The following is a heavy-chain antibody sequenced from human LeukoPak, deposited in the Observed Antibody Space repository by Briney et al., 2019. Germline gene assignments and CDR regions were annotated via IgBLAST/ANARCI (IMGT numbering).Heavy chain of an antibody. V-gene: IGHV4-34*01. J-gene: IGHJ3*02. Sequence: SETLSLTCAVYGGSFSGYYWSWIRQPPGKGLEWLGEINHSGSTNYNPSLKSRVTISVDTSKNQFSLKLSSVTAADTAVYYCARRKAAVTTSAAFDIWGQGTMVTVSS. CDR2: INHSGST. CDR3: ARRKAAVTTSAAFDI. CDR1: GGSFSGYY. D-gene: IGHD4-17*01.